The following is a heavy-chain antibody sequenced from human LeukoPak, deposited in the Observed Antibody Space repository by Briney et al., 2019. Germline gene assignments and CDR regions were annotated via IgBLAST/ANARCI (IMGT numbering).Heavy chain of an antibody. CDR1: GFTFSSYS. V-gene: IGHV3-21*01. Sequence: GGSLRLSCAASGFTFSSYSMNWVRQAPGKGLEWVSFISTSRSYIQNADSVKGRFTISRDNAENSLYLQMNSLRAEDTAVYCGARAAIAAARIYYYMDVWGKGTTVTVSS. CDR2: ISTSRSYI. J-gene: IGHJ6*03. D-gene: IGHD6-13*01. CDR3: ARAAIAAARIYYYMDV.